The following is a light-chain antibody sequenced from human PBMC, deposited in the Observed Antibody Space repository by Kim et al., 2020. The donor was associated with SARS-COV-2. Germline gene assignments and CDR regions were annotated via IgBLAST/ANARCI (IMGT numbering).Light chain of an antibody. V-gene: IGKV1-5*03. J-gene: IGKJ2*01. CDR1: QSISSW. CDR2: KAS. Sequence: DIQMTQSPSTLSASVGDRVTITCRASQSISSWLGWYQQKPGKAPKLLIYKASSLESGVPSRYSGSGSWTEFTLTISSLQPDDFTTYYSQQYKIYVYPSGQGTKLE. CDR3: QQYKIYVYP.